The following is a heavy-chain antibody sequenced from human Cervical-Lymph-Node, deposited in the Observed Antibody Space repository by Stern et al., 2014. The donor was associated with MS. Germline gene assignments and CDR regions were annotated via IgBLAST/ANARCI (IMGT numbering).Heavy chain of an antibody. CDR2: IWSDGSIQ. CDR1: GFTFRTYG. CDR3: ARQVLGPYYFDS. Sequence: VQLVESGGGVVQPGRSLRLSCAASGFTFRTYGLHWVRQAPGKGLEGVAVIWSDGSIQNYADSVKGRFTISRDNSKNTLSLQINSLSAEDTAVYYCARQVLGPYYFDSWGQGTLVTVSS. J-gene: IGHJ4*02. V-gene: IGHV3-33*01.